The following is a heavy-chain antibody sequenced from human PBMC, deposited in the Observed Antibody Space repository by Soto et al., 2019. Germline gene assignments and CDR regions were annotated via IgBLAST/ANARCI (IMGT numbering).Heavy chain of an antibody. D-gene: IGHD6-13*01. CDR2: IYYSGST. V-gene: IGHV4-31*03. CDR1: GGSISSGGYY. Sequence: PSETLSLTCTVSGGSISSGGYYWSWIRQHPGKGLEWIGYIYYSGSTYYNPSLKSRVTISVDTSKNQFSLKLSSVTAADTAVYYCARNREQQRPKHYYYYGMDVWGQGTTVTVSS. J-gene: IGHJ6*02. CDR3: ARNREQQRPKHYYYYGMDV.